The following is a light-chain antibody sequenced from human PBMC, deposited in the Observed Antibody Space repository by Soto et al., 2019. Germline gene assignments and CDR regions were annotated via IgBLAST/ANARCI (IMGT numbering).Light chain of an antibody. J-gene: IGLJ2*01. CDR2: EDN. CDR3: QSYDSSTMVV. Sequence: NFMLTQPHSVSESPGKTVTISCTRSSGSIASNYVQWYQQRPGSAPTTVIYEDNQRPSGVPDRFSGSIDSSSNSASLTISGLKTEDEADYYWQSYDSSTMVVFGGGTKLTVL. CDR1: SGSIASNY. V-gene: IGLV6-57*04.